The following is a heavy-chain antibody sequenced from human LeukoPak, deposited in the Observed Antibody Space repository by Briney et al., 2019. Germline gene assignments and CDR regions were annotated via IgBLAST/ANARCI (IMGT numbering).Heavy chain of an antibody. V-gene: IGHV1-2*02. J-gene: IGHJ6*03. CDR2: INPNSGGT. CDR3: ARADHYYYYMDV. CDR1: GYTFTGYY. Sequence: ASVKVSCKASGYTFTGYYMHWVRQAPGQGLEWMGWINPNSGGTNYAQKFQGRFTKTRDTSISTAYMELSRLRSDDTAVYYCARADHYYYYMDVWGKGTTVTVSS.